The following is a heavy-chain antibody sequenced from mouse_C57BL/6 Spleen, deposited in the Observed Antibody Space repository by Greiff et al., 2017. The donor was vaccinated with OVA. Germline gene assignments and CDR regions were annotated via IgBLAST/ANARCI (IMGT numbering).Heavy chain of an antibody. CDR1: CYTFTDYE. CDR3: TRSSSYPYFDY. V-gene: IGHV1-15*01. Sequence: VQLQQSGAELVRPGASVTLSCKASCYTFTDYEMHWVKQTPVHGLEWIGAIDPETGGTAYNQKFKGKAILTADKSSSTAYMELRSLTSEDSAVYYCTRSSSYPYFDYWGQGTTLTVSS. J-gene: IGHJ2*01. D-gene: IGHD1-1*01. CDR2: IDPETGGT.